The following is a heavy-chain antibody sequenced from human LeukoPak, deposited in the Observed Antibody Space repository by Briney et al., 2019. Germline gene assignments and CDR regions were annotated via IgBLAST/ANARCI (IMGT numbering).Heavy chain of an antibody. CDR3: AKGGPIEQWLVKGTFDY. V-gene: IGHV3-23*01. Sequence: PGGSLRLSCAASGFTFNGYGMTWVRQAPGKGLECVSGISGSGDRTYYADSVKGRFTISRDNPKNTLYLQMNSLRAEDTAIYYCAKGGPIEQWLVKGTFDYWGQGTLVTVSS. CDR1: GFTFNGYG. J-gene: IGHJ4*02. CDR2: ISGSGDRT. D-gene: IGHD6-19*01.